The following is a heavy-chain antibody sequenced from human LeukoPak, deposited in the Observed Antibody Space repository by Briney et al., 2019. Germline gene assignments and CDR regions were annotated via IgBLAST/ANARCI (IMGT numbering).Heavy chain of an antibody. V-gene: IGHV4-39*01. J-gene: IGHJ3*02. Sequence: PSETLSLTCTVSGGSISSSSYYWGWIRQPPGKGLEWIGSIYYSGSTYYNPSLKSRVTISVDTSKNQFSLKLSSVTAADTAVYYCARLSPLYSYYDILTDAFDIWGQGTMVTVSS. CDR2: IYYSGST. CDR1: GGSISSSSYY. D-gene: IGHD3-9*01. CDR3: ARLSPLYSYYDILTDAFDI.